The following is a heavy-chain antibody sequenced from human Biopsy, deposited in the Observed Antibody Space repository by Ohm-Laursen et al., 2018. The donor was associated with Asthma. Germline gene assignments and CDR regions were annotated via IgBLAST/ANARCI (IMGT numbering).Heavy chain of an antibody. J-gene: IGHJ6*02. Sequence: SSVKVSCKAPGGTFSNFAISWVRQAPGQGLEWLGGIMTVFGTTNYAQKLQGRVTITADESTSTAYMEVTSLRSEDTAIYYCARCQVGYSSGWSLLLKKIYYSGMDAWGQGTAVTVSS. CDR3: ARCQVGYSSGWSLLLKKIYYSGMDA. CDR1: GGTFSNFA. V-gene: IGHV1-69*01. D-gene: IGHD6-19*01. CDR2: IMTVFGTT.